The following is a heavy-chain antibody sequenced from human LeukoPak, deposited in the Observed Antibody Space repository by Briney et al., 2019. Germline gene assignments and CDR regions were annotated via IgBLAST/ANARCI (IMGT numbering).Heavy chain of an antibody. J-gene: IGHJ4*02. CDR3: ARGDPGIAAAGSPGWDY. V-gene: IGHV1-2*02. Sequence: ASVKVSCKASGYTFTVYYMHWVRQAPGQGLEWLGWINPNSGGTNYAQKFQGRVTMTRDTSISTAYMELSRLRSDDTAVYYCARGDPGIAAAGSPGWDYWGQGTLVTVSS. CDR1: GYTFTVYY. CDR2: INPNSGGT. D-gene: IGHD6-13*01.